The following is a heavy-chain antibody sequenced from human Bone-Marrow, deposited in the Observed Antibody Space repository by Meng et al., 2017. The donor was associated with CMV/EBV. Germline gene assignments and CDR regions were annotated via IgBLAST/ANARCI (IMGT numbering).Heavy chain of an antibody. CDR3: ARDDYDILTGYGY. D-gene: IGHD3-9*01. CDR2: IKQDGSEK. CDR1: GFTFSSYW. V-gene: IGHV3-7*01. Sequence: GGSLRLSCAASGFTFSSYWMSWVRQAPGKGLEWVANIKQDGSEKYYVDSVKGRFTISRDNAKNSLYLQMNSLRAEDTAVYYCARDDYDILTGYGYWGQGTRVTVYS. J-gene: IGHJ4*02.